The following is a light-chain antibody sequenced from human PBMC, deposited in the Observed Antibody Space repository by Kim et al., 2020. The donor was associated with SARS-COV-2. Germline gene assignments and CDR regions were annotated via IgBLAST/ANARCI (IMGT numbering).Light chain of an antibody. V-gene: IGLV2-14*03. CDR1: SSDIGNYDY. Sequence: GQSITISCTGTSSDIGNYDYVSWYQQHPGKAPKLLIYDVNKRPSGISNRFSGSKSGNTASLTISGLQAEDEADYYCSSYTSGRTYVFGSGTKVTVL. CDR3: SSYTSGRTYV. J-gene: IGLJ1*01. CDR2: DVN.